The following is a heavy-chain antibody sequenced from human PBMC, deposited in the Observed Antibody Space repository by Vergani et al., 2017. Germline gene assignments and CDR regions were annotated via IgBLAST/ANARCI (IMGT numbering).Heavy chain of an antibody. J-gene: IGHJ4*02. CDR1: GGSISSGSYY. CDR3: ARGRAQDYYDSMGFDY. V-gene: IGHV4-61*01. CDR2: IYYSGST. Sequence: QVQLQESGPGLVKPSQTLSLTCTVSGGSISSGSYYWSWIRQPPGKGLEWIGYIYYSGSTNYNPSLKSRVTISVDTSKNQFSLKLSSVTAADTAVYYCARGRAQDYYDSMGFDYWGQGTLVTVSS. D-gene: IGHD3-22*01.